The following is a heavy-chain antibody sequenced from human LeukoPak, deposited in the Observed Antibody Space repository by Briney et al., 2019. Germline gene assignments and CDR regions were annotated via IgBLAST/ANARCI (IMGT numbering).Heavy chain of an antibody. CDR3: AREPLTAVDY. J-gene: IGHJ4*02. V-gene: IGHV1-69*13. CDR1: VGTFISYA. Sequence: ASVKVSCKASVGTFISYAISWVRQAPGQGLGWMGGIIPIFGTANYAQKFQGRVTITADESTSTAYMELSSLRSEDTAVYYCAREPLTAVDYWGQGTLVTVSS. CDR2: IIPIFGTA.